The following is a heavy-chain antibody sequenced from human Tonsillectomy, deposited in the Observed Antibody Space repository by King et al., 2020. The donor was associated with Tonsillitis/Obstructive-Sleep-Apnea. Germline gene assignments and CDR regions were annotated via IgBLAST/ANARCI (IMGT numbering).Heavy chain of an antibody. CDR2: IRGSGATT. V-gene: IGHV3-23*04. CDR3: AKISSWEFLRYLDY. J-gene: IGHJ4*02. CDR1: GFTFSTYA. Sequence: VQLVESGGLLLQPGGSLRLSCAASGFTFSTYAMSWVRQAPGKGLEWVSSIRGSGATTYYAEPVKGRFTISRDNSKNTLYLQMNTLRAEDTAIYYCAKISSWEFLRYLDYWGQGTLVTVYS. D-gene: IGHD3-10*01.